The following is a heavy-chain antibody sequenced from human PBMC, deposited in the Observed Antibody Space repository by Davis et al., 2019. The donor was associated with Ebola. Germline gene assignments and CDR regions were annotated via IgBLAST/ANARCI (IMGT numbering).Heavy chain of an antibody. D-gene: IGHD4-17*01. CDR3: ARGGDYSYYYYYGMDV. CDR2: ISSSGSTI. V-gene: IGHV3-11*01. Sequence: GGSLRLSCAASGFTFSDYYMSWIRQAPGKGLEWVSYISSSGSTIYYADSVKGRFTISRDNAKNSLSLQMNSLRAEDTAVYYCARGGDYSYYYYYGMDVWGQGTTVTVSS. CDR1: GFTFSDYY. J-gene: IGHJ6*02.